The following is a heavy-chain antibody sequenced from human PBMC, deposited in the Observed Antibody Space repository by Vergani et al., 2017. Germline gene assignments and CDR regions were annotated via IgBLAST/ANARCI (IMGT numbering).Heavy chain of an antibody. Sequence: QMQLQESGPGLVKPPGTLFLTFPVSCGFVSSCSWWSWVRQPPGKGLEWIGEINHSGSTNYNPSHKSRVPISVDTSKNQFSLKLSSVTAADTAVYYCARGGRMVRGVINWFDPWGQGTLVTVSS. J-gene: IGHJ5*02. CDR3: ARGGRMVRGVINWFDP. CDR1: CGFVSSCSW. D-gene: IGHD3-10*01. V-gene: IGHV4-4*03. CDR2: INHSGST.